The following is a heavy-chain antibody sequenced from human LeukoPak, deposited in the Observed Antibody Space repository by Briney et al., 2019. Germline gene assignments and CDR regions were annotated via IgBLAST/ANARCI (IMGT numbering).Heavy chain of an antibody. D-gene: IGHD7-27*01. V-gene: IGHV3-23*01. J-gene: IGHJ6*03. CDR2: INGRAATT. CDR1: GFTFSSYA. CDR3: AKAPATGEGYYFYYMDV. Sequence: PGGSLRLSCAASGFASGFTFSSYAMSWVRQAPGKGLEWVASINGRAATTYYADSVKGRFTISRDNSKNTLYLQMNSLGADDTAVYYCAKAPATGEGYYFYYMDVWSKGTTVTVSS.